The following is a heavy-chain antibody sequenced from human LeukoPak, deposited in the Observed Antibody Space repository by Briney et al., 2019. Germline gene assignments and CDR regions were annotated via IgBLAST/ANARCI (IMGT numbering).Heavy chain of an antibody. J-gene: IGHJ4*02. CDR1: GFTFSNSW. Sequence: GGSLRLSCAASGFTFSNSWMTWVRQAPGKGLEWVATIKDDGSDKYYVDSVKGRFTISRDNAKNSLHLQMGSLRVEDTAVYYCASLGHTDWGQGTLVTVSS. V-gene: IGHV3-7*01. CDR2: IKDDGSDK. CDR3: ASLGHTD.